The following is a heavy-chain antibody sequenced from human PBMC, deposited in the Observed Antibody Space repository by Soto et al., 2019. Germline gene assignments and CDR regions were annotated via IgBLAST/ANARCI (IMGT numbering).Heavy chain of an antibody. CDR1: GGSISSGDYY. D-gene: IGHD3-10*01. Sequence: SETLSLPCTVSGGSISSGDYYWCRIRHPPGKGLEWIGYMYYTGITYYNPSLKSRVTMSVDTSKNQFSLNLSSVTAADTAVYYCAREGAETEGVSNTLYFDYWGQGALVTVS. V-gene: IGHV4-30-4*01. J-gene: IGHJ4*02. CDR3: AREGAETEGVSNTLYFDY. CDR2: MYYTGIT.